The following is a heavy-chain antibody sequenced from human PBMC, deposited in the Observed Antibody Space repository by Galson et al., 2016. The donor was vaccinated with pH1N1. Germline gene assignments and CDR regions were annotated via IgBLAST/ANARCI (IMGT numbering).Heavy chain of an antibody. J-gene: IGHJ5*02. CDR2: IIPMFGTS. CDR1: GDSLSHYA. Sequence: SVKVSCKASGDSLSHYAVSWVRQAPGQGLEWMGLIIPMFGTSNYARNFQGRVSMTADKSTSTVYMEVRSLTSDDTAVYYCARVSPRDKTIVPPCRQGTLVTVSS. V-gene: IGHV1-69*06. D-gene: IGHD2-15*01. CDR3: ARVSPRDKTIVPP.